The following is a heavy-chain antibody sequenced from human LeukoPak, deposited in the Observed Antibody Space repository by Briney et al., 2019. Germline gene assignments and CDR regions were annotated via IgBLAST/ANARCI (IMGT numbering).Heavy chain of an antibody. J-gene: IGHJ4*02. D-gene: IGHD3-22*01. CDR2: INPNSGGT. V-gene: IGHV1-2*02. Sequence: EASVKVSCKASGYTFTGYYMHWVRQAPGQGLEWMGWINPNSGGTNYAQKFQGRVTMTRDMSTSTVYMELSSLRSEDTAVYYCARGSYDSSGYYLDYWGQGTLVTVSS. CDR3: ARGSYDSSGYYLDY. CDR1: GYTFTGYY.